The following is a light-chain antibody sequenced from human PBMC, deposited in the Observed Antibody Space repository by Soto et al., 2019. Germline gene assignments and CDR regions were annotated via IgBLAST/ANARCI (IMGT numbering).Light chain of an antibody. CDR1: QSVSSSY. CDR2: GAS. J-gene: IGKJ1*01. Sequence: EIVLTQSPGTLSLSPGERATLSCRASQSVSSSYLAWYQQKPGQAPRLLIYGASSRATGVPDRFSGSGSGTDFTLTICGLEPEDFAVFYCHQYGSSPWTFGQGTKVEIK. V-gene: IGKV3-20*01. CDR3: HQYGSSPWT.